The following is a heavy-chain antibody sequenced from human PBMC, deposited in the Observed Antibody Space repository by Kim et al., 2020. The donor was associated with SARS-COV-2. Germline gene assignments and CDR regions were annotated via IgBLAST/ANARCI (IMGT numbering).Heavy chain of an antibody. J-gene: IGHJ5*02. V-gene: IGHV1-69*13. CDR3: ARAPFYDSSGYYSNWFDP. CDR2: IIPIFGTA. Sequence: SVKVSCKASGGTFSSYAISWVRQAPGQGLEWMGGIIPIFGTANYAQKFQGRVTITADESTSTAYMELSSLRSEDTAVYYCARAPFYDSSGYYSNWFDPWGQGTLVTVSS. D-gene: IGHD3-22*01. CDR1: GGTFSSYA.